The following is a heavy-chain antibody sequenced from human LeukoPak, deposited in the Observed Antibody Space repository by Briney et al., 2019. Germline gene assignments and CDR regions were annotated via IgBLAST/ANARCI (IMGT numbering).Heavy chain of an antibody. D-gene: IGHD3-16*02. CDR1: GGSISSYY. V-gene: IGHV4-4*07. J-gene: IGHJ2*01. Sequence: SETLSLTCTVSGGSISSYYWSWIRQPAGKGLEWIGRIYTSGSTNYNPSLKSRVTMSLETSKNQFSLKLSSVTAADTAVYYCARVGVYDYVWGSYRQYHWYFDLWGRGTLVTVSS. CDR3: ARVGVYDYVWGSYRQYHWYFDL. CDR2: IYTSGST.